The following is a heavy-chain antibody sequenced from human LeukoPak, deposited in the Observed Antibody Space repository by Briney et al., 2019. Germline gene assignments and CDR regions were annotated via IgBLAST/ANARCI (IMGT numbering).Heavy chain of an antibody. V-gene: IGHV1-8*01. CDR3: ARGGEGSDFDY. Sequence: SVKVSWKASGYTFSSDDINWVRQATGQGLEWMGWMNPNSGNTGYAHKFQGRVTMTRNTSISTAYMELSSLRSEDTAVYYCARGGEGSDFDYWGQGTLVTVSS. J-gene: IGHJ4*02. CDR2: MNPNSGNT. CDR1: GYTFSSDD. D-gene: IGHD3-10*01.